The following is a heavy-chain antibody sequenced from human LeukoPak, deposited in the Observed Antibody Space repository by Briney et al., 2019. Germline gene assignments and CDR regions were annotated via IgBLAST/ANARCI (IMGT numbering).Heavy chain of an antibody. J-gene: IGHJ4*02. D-gene: IGHD5/OR15-5a*01. CDR3: ARDVSRDDY. CDR2: IYYSGST. Sequence: SETLSLTCTVSGGSISSHYWSWIRQPPGKGLEWIGYIYYSGSTNYNPSLKSRVTISVDTSKNQFSLKLSSVTAADTAVYYCARDVSRDDYWGQGTLATVSS. CDR1: GGSISSHY. V-gene: IGHV4-59*11.